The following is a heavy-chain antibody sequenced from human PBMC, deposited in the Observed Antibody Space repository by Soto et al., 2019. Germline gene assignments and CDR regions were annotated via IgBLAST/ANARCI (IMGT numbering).Heavy chain of an antibody. V-gene: IGHV1-2*02. J-gene: IGHJ6*02. Sequence: ASVKVSCKASGYTFTGYYMHWVRQAPGQGLEWMGWINPNSGGTNYAQKFQGRVTMTRDTSISTAYMGLSRLRSDDTAVHYCARVSIAAAGTPYYYYGMDVWGQGTTVTVSS. CDR1: GYTFTGYY. D-gene: IGHD6-13*01. CDR2: INPNSGGT. CDR3: ARVSIAAAGTPYYYYGMDV.